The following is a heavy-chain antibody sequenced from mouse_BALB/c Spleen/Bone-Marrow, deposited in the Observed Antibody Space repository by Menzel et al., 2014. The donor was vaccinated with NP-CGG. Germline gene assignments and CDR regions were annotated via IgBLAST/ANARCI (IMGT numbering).Heavy chain of an antibody. CDR2: ITYDGSS. CDR1: GYSITNGYY. CDR3: AMGHYAMDY. J-gene: IGHJ4*01. Sequence: EVHLVESGPGLVKPSQSLSLTCSVTGYSITNGYYWNWIRQFPGNKLEWIAYITYDGSSDYNPSLKNRISITRDTSKNQFFLKLNSVTTEDTSTYYCAMGHYAMDYWGQGTSVTVSS. V-gene: IGHV3-6*02.